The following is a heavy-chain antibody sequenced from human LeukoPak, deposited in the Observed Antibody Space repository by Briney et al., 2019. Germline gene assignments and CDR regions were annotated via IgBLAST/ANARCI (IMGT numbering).Heavy chain of an antibody. CDR1: GFTFSNYA. J-gene: IGHJ4*02. V-gene: IGHV3-23*01. CDR2: IRSSGSGGST. Sequence: GGSLRLSCAASGFTFSNYAMNWVRQAPGKGLEWVSVIRSSGSGGSTYYADSVKGRFTISRDNSKNTLYLQMNSLRAEDTAVYYCARDFGGSSGWYDYWGQGTLVTVSS. D-gene: IGHD6-19*01. CDR3: ARDFGGSSGWYDY.